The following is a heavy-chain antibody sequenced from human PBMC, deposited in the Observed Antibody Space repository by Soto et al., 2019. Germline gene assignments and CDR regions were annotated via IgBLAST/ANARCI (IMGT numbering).Heavy chain of an antibody. CDR1: GGTFSSYA. V-gene: IGHV1-69*13. CDR3: ARGPLMVRGVTTFDY. CDR2: IIPIFGTA. Sequence: ASVKVSCKASGGTFSSYAISWVRQAPGQGLEWMGGIIPIFGTANYAQKFQGRVTITADESTSTAYMELSSLRSEDTAVYYCARGPLMVRGVTTFDYWGQGTQVTVSS. D-gene: IGHD3-10*01. J-gene: IGHJ4*02.